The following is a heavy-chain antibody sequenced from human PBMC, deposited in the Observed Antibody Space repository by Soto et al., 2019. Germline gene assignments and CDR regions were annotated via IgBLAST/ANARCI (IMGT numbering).Heavy chain of an antibody. J-gene: IGHJ6*03. Sequence: ASETLSLTCTVSGGSLSSYYWSWIRQPPGKGLEWIGYIYYSGSTNYNPSLKSRVTISVDTSKNQFSLKLSSVTAADTAVYYCARHSPYYDFWSGYEDYYYMDVWGKGTTVTVSS. V-gene: IGHV4-59*08. CDR3: ARHSPYYDFWSGYEDYYYMDV. D-gene: IGHD3-3*01. CDR2: IYYSGST. CDR1: GGSLSSYY.